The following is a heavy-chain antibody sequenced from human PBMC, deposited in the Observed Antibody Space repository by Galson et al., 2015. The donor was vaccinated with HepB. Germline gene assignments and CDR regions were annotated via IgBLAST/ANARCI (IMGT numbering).Heavy chain of an antibody. CDR3: ARLKGPAMVTLRLPSYYYYYGMDV. D-gene: IGHD5-18*01. J-gene: IGHJ6*02. Sequence: SETLSLTCAVYGGSFSGYYWSWIRQPPGKGLEWIGEINHSGSTNYNPSLKSRVTISVDTSKNQFSLKLSSVTAADTAVYYCARLKGPAMVTLRLPSYYYYYGMDVWGQGTTVTVSS. CDR1: GGSFSGYY. CDR2: INHSGST. V-gene: IGHV4-34*01.